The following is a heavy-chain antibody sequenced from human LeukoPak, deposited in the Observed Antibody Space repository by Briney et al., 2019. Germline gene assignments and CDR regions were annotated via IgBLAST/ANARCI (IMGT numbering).Heavy chain of an antibody. Sequence: GGSLRLSCAASRFTFSNYWMTWVRQAPGRGLEWVANINQDGSEINYVDSVKGRFTISRDNAETSLYLQMNSLRAEDTAIYYCARDRHINSWSNDRFDYWGQGALVTVSS. V-gene: IGHV3-7*01. J-gene: IGHJ4*02. D-gene: IGHD6-13*01. CDR1: RFTFSNYW. CDR3: ARDRHINSWSNDRFDY. CDR2: INQDGSEI.